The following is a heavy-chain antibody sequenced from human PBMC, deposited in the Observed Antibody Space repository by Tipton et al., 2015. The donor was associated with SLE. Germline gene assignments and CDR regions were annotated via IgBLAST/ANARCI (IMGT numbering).Heavy chain of an antibody. V-gene: IGHV4-59*01. CDR2: IYYSGNT. CDR1: GGSISSYH. CDR3: ARDRTGGDFWSGLRAFDI. D-gene: IGHD3-3*01. J-gene: IGHJ3*02. Sequence: TLSLTCTVSGGSISSYHWSWIRQPPGKGLEWIGYIYYSGNTNYNPPLESRVTMSVDTSKNQFSLKLSSVTAADTAVYYCARDRTGGDFWSGLRAFDIWGQGTMVTVSS.